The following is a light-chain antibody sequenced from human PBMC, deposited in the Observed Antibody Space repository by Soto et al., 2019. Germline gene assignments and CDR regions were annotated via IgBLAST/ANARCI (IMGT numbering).Light chain of an antibody. CDR2: DVS. CDR3: SSYTSSSTL. Sequence: QSALTQPASVSGSPGQSMTISCTGTSSDVGGYNYVSWYQQHPGKAPKLMIYDVSNRPSGVSNRFSGSKSGNTASLTISGIQAEDEADYYCSSYTSSSTLFGGGTKVTVL. V-gene: IGLV2-14*01. CDR1: SSDVGGYNY. J-gene: IGLJ2*01.